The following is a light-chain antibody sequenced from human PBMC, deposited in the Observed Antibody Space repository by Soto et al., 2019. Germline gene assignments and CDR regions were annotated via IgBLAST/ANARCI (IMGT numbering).Light chain of an antibody. CDR3: QQRSNSLT. CDR2: GAS. CDR1: QSVSSSY. J-gene: IGKJ5*01. V-gene: IGKV3D-20*02. Sequence: EIVLTQSPGTLSLSPGERATLSCRASQSVSSSYLAWYQQKPGQAPRLLIYGASTRATGIPARFSASGSGTDFALTISNLEPEDFAIYYCQQRSNSLTFGQGTRLEI.